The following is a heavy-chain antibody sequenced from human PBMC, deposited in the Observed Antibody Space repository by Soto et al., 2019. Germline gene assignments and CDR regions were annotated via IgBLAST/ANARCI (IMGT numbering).Heavy chain of an antibody. CDR2: IYTSGST. D-gene: IGHD3-22*01. CDR1: GGSISSYY. J-gene: IGHJ5*02. CDR3: ARDITMIQSGPLGWFDP. V-gene: IGHV4-4*07. Sequence: QVQLQESGPGLVKPSETLSLTCTVSGGSISSYYWSWIRQPAGKGLEWIGRIYTSGSTNYNPSLKSRVTMSVDTSKNQFSLKLSSVTAADTAVYYCARDITMIQSGPLGWFDPWGQGTLVTVSS.